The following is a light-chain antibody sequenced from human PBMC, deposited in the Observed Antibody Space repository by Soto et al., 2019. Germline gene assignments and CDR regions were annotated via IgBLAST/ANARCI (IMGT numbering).Light chain of an antibody. J-gene: IGKJ1*01. CDR2: GAS. V-gene: IGKV3-15*01. CDR3: QQYNNWPPK. Sequence: EIVMTQSPATLSVCPGERATLSCRASQSVSSNLAWYQQKPGQAPRLLIYGASTRATGIPARFSGSGSGTEFTLTISSLQSEDFAVYYCQQYNNWPPKFGQGTKVDIK. CDR1: QSVSSN.